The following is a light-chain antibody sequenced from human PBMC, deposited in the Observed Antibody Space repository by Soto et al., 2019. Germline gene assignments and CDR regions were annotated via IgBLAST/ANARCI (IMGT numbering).Light chain of an antibody. V-gene: IGLV2-14*01. CDR3: SSYASSAAVV. CDR2: EVN. Sequence: QSALTQPASVSGSPGQPITISCTGTSSDVGAYNYVSWYQLHPGKAPKLMIYEVNNRPSGVSHRFSGSKSGNTASLTFSGLQPEDEADYYCSSYASSAAVVFGGGTKLTVL. CDR1: SSDVGAYNY. J-gene: IGLJ2*01.